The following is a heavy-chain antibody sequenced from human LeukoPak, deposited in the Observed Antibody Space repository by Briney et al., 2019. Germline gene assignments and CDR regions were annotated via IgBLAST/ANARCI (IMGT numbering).Heavy chain of an antibody. J-gene: IGHJ6*03. Sequence: GGSLRLSCAASGFTFSSYEMNWVRQAPGKGLEWVSYISSSGSTIYYADSVKGRFTISRDNAENSLYLQMNSLRAEDTAVYYCASEIYDYGDYNYMDVWGKGTTVTVSS. V-gene: IGHV3-48*03. D-gene: IGHD4-17*01. CDR3: ASEIYDYGDYNYMDV. CDR1: GFTFSSYE. CDR2: ISSSGSTI.